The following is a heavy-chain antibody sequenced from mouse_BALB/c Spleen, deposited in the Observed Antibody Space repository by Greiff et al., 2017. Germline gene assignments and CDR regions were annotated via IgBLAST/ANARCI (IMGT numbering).Heavy chain of an antibody. D-gene: IGHD1-1*01. CDR3: ASQGDYGSSYEAY. Sequence: EVQLVESGGGLVQPGGSRKLSCAASGFTFSSFGMHWVRQAPEKGLEWVAYISSGSSTIYYADTVKGRFTISRDNPKNTLFLQMTSLRSEDTAMYYCASQGDYGSSYEAYWGQGTLVTVSA. J-gene: IGHJ3*01. CDR1: GFTFSSFG. V-gene: IGHV5-17*02. CDR2: ISSGSSTI.